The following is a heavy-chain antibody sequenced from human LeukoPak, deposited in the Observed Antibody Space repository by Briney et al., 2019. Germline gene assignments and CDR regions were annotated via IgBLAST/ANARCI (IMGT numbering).Heavy chain of an antibody. D-gene: IGHD3-10*01. CDR2: ITTTSST. CDR1: GFTFSSYA. Sequence: GGSLRLSCAASGFTFSSYAMAWVRQAPGKGLEWVSSITTTSSTYYADSVKGRFTVSRDNSKNTLYLQMNSLRAEDTAVYSCAKNGEVLSWFDPWGQGTLVTVSS. CDR3: AKNGEVLSWFDP. V-gene: IGHV3-23*05. J-gene: IGHJ5*02.